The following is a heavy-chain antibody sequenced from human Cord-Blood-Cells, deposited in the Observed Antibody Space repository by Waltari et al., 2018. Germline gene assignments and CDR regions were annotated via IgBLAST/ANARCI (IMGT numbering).Heavy chain of an antibody. V-gene: IGHV3-7*01. CDR1: GFTFSSYW. CDR3: ARSRTGDAFDI. D-gene: IGHD7-27*01. J-gene: IGHJ3*02. CDR2: IKQDGSEK. Sequence: EVQLVESGGGLVQPGGSLRLSYAASGFTFSSYWMSWVRQAPGKGLEWVANIKQDGSEKYYVDSVKGRFTISRDNAKNSLYLQMNSLRAEDTAVYYCARSRTGDAFDIWGQGTMVTVSS.